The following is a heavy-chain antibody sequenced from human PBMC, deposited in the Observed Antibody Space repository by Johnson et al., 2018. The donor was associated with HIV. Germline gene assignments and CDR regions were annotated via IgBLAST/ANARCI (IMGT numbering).Heavy chain of an antibody. CDR3: ARDDVVETEDAFDI. J-gene: IGHJ3*02. D-gene: IGHD2-15*01. Sequence: VQLVESGGGVVQPGRSLRLSCAASGFTFGSYAMHWVRQAPGKGLEWVALISFDGGTKYYADSVKGRFIISRDDSKDTLHLHMNSLRPEDTAVYFCARDDVVETEDAFDIWGQGTMVTVSS. V-gene: IGHV3-30*04. CDR2: ISFDGGTK. CDR1: GFTFGSYA.